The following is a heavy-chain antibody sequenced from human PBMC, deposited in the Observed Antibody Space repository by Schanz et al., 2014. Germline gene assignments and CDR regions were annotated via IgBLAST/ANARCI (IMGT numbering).Heavy chain of an antibody. CDR3: AKYGRLPYYGTGSDFDY. Sequence: EVRLVESGGGLVQPGGSLRLSCVASGFNFYTSAMTWVRQAPGKGLEWVSRMIGSGSSVFYADSVKGRFTISRDNLKNTVYLQMISLRAGDAAVYYCAKYGRLPYYGTGSDFDYWGQGTLVAVSS. D-gene: IGHD3-22*01. J-gene: IGHJ4*02. V-gene: IGHV3-23*04. CDR1: GFNFYTSA. CDR2: MIGSGSSV.